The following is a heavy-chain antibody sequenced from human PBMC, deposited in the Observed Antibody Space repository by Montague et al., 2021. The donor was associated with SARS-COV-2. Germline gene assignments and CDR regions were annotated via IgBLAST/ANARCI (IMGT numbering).Heavy chain of an antibody. CDR2: IYYSGST. V-gene: IGHV4-39*01. CDR1: GGSISSSSYY. J-gene: IGHJ4*02. Sequence: SETLSLTCTVSGGSISSSSYYWGWIRQPPGKGLEWIGSIYYSGSTYYNPSLKSRVTISVDTSKNQFSLKLSSVTAADTAVYYCARHKRWRIAAAGRDFDYWGQRTLVTVSS. D-gene: IGHD6-13*01. CDR3: ARHKRWRIAAAGRDFDY.